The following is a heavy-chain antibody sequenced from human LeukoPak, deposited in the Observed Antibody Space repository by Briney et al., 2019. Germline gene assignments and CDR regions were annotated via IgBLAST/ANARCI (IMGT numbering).Heavy chain of an antibody. D-gene: IGHD3-3*01. CDR3: GRARITIFGVVTPRFDP. Sequence: SETLSLTCTVSGGSISSGGHYWSWFRQPPGKGLEWIGYIFHTGSTYYNPSLKSRVIISGDRSKNQFSLKLSSVTAADTALYYCGRARITIFGVVTPRFDPWGQGTLVTVSS. CDR1: GGSISSGGHY. J-gene: IGHJ5*02. CDR2: IFHTGST. V-gene: IGHV4-30-2*01.